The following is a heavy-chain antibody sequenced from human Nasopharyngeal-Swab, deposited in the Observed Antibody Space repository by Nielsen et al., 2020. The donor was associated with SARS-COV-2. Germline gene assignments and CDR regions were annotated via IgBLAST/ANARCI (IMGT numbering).Heavy chain of an antibody. Sequence: WIRQPPGKGLEWVAVIWYDGSNKYYADSVKGRSTISRDNSMNTLYLQMNSLRAEDTAVYYCARESSWPKGGFDYWGQGTLVTVSS. CDR2: IWYDGSNK. V-gene: IGHV3-33*01. D-gene: IGHD2-15*01. CDR3: ARESSWPKGGFDY. J-gene: IGHJ4*02.